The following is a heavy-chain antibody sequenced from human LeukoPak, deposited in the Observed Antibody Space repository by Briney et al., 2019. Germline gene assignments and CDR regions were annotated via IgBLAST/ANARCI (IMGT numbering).Heavy chain of an antibody. CDR3: ANDFWSGSRRLDP. J-gene: IGHJ5*02. V-gene: IGHV4-39*01. CDR2: IYYSGST. Sequence: PSETLSLTCTVSGGSISSSSYYWGWIRQPPGKGLEWIGSIYYSGSTYYNPSLKSRVTISVDTSKNQFSLKLSSVTAADTAVYYCANDFWSGSRRLDPSGQGTLVTVSS. D-gene: IGHD3-3*01. CDR1: GGSISSSSYY.